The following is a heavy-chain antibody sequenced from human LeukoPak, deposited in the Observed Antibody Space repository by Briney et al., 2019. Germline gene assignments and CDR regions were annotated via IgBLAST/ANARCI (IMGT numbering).Heavy chain of an antibody. CDR2: VDPEDGET. CDR3: ASREYFQH. CDR1: GYTFTDYY. V-gene: IGHV1-69-2*01. J-gene: IGHJ1*01. Sequence: ASVKISCKASGYTFTDYYMHWVQQAPGKGLEWMGRVDPEDGETIYAEKFQGRVTITADTSTDTAYMELSSLRSEDTAVYYCASREYFQHWGQGTLVTVSS.